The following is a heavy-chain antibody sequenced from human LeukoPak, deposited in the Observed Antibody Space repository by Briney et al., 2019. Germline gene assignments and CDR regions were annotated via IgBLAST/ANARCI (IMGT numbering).Heavy chain of an antibody. D-gene: IGHD1-1*01. J-gene: IGHJ6*03. V-gene: IGHV3-23*01. Sequence: GGSLRLSGAASGFTFTSYAMGWVRQAPGKGLEWVSVISDSGGTTYYADSVKGRFTISRDNSKNSLYLQMNSLRAKDTAVYYCARQTTGVYYYYMDVWGKGTSVTISS. CDR1: GFTFTSYA. CDR3: ARQTTGVYYYYMDV. CDR2: ISDSGGTT.